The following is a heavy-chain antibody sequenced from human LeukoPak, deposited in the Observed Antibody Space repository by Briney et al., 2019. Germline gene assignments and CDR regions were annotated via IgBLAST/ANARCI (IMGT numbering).Heavy chain of an antibody. J-gene: IGHJ4*02. CDR1: GFTFSSYA. V-gene: IGHV3-30-3*01. D-gene: IGHD6-6*01. Sequence: GGSLRLSCAASGFTFSSYAMHWVRQAPGKGLEWVAVISYDGSNKYYADSVKGRFTISRDNSKNTLYLQMNSLRAEDTAVYYCARDLDSSSSYWGQGTLVTVSS. CDR3: ARDLDSSSSY. CDR2: ISYDGSNK.